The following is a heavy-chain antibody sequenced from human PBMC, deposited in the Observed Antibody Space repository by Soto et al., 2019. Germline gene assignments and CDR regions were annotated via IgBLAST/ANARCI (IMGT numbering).Heavy chain of an antibody. CDR2: IYWDDDK. CDR1: GFSLTTSGVG. CDR3: AHRVLRTVVWLVTTTAIYFDF. Sequence: QITLKESGPTVVKPTETLPLTCTFSGFSLTTSGVGVGWVRQSPGKAPEWLALIYWDDDKRYSTSLNSRLIITKDTSKNQVVLTMANVDPADTATYYCAHRVLRTVVWLVTTTAIYFDFWGPGTPVVVSS. D-gene: IGHD5-18*01. V-gene: IGHV2-5*02. J-gene: IGHJ4*02.